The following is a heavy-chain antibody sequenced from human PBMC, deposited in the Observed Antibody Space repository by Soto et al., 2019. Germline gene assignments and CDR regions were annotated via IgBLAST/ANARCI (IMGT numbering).Heavy chain of an antibody. J-gene: IGHJ6*03. V-gene: IGHV1-3*01. D-gene: IGHD6-13*01. CDR1: GYTFTSYA. CDR2: INAGNGNT. Sequence: ASVKVSCKASGYTFTSYAMHWVRQAPGQRLEWMGWINAGNGNTKYSQKFQGRVTITRDTSASTAYMELSSLRSEDTAVYYCARDLAAYGYYYYYYMDVWGKGTTVTVSS. CDR3: ARDLAAYGYYYYYYMDV.